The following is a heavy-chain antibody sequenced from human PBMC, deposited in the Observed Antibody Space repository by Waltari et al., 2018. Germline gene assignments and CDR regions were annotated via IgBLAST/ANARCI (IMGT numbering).Heavy chain of an antibody. J-gene: IGHJ5*02. CDR3: TRDLYGSGGDWFDP. D-gene: IGHD3-10*01. Sequence: EVQLVESGGGLVKPGGSLRLSCAASGFTFSSYKMDWVRQAPGKGREWVSSIGGTHSNIFYADSVKGRCTGSRDNAKNSLYLQMDNLRAEDSGLYFCTRDLYGSGGDWFDPWGQGTLVTVSS. CDR2: IGGTHSNI. V-gene: IGHV3-21*02. CDR1: GFTFSSYK.